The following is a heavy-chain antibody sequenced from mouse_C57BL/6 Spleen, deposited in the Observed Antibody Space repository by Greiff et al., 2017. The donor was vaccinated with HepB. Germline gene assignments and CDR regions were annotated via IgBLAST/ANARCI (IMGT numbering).Heavy chain of an antibody. CDR2: INPNYGTT. CDR3: ARAYYGSSYLYAMDY. J-gene: IGHJ4*01. CDR1: GYSFTDYN. Sequence: VQLQQSGPELVKPGASVKISCKASGYSFTDYNINWVKQSNGKSLEWIGVINPNYGTTSYNQKFKGKATLTVDQSSSTAYMQLNSLTSEDSAVYYCARAYYGSSYLYAMDYWGQGTSVTVSS. D-gene: IGHD1-1*01. V-gene: IGHV1-39*01.